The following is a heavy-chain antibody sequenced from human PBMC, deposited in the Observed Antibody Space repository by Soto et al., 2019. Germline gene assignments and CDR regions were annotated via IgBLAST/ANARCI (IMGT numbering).Heavy chain of an antibody. J-gene: IGHJ6*03. CDR3: AKDPGYSGYYYMDV. D-gene: IGHD1-1*01. CDR2: ISGSGGST. V-gene: IGHV3-23*01. CDR1: GFTFSSYA. Sequence: GGSLRLSCAASGFTFSSYAMSWVRQAPGKGLEWVSAISGSGGSTYYADSVKGRFTISRDNSKNTLYLQMNSLRAEDTAVYYCAKDPGYSGYYYMDVWGKGTTVTVSS.